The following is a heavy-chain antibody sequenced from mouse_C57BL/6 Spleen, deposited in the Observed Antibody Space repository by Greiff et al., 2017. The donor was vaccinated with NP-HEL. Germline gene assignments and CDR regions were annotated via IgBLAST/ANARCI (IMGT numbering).Heavy chain of an antibody. CDR2: IDPSDSYT. D-gene: IGHD2-1*01. V-gene: IGHV1-69*01. CDR3: ARGALYYGNYEGWFAY. J-gene: IGHJ3*01. CDR1: GYTFTSYW. Sequence: QVQLQQPGAELVMPGASVKLSCKASGYTFTSYWMHWVKQRPGQGLEWIGEIDPSDSYTNYNQKFKGKSTLPVDKSSNTPYMQLSSLTSEDSAVYYCARGALYYGNYEGWFAYWGQGTLVTVSA.